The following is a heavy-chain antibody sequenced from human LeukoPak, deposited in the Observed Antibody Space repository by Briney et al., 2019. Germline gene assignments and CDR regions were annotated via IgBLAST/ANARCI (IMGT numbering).Heavy chain of an antibody. J-gene: IGHJ6*02. D-gene: IGHD3-16*02. CDR3: XXXXXXXXXXXXXXYISAYYYGMDV. CDR2: IYYSGST. CDR1: GGSISSGGYS. V-gene: IGHV4-31*03. Sequence: SETLSLTCTVSGGSISSGGYSWSWIRQHPGKGLEWIGYIYYSGSTYYNPSLKSRVTISVDTSKNQFSLKLSSVTAADTAVYXXXXXXXXXXXXXXXXYISAYYYGMDVWGQGTTVTVSS.